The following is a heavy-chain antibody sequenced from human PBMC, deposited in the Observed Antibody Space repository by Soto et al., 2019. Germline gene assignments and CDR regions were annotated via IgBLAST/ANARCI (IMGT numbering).Heavy chain of an antibody. CDR3: ATIVATMGSRRWEPYYGMDV. D-gene: IGHD5-12*01. V-gene: IGHV4-34*01. J-gene: IGHJ6*02. Sequence: SETLSLTCAVYGGSFSGYYWSWIRQPPGKGLEWIGEINHSGSTNYNPSLKSRVTISVDTSKNHFSLKLSSVTAADTAVYYCATIVATMGSRRWEPYYGMDVWGQGTTVTVAS. CDR1: GGSFSGYY. CDR2: INHSGST.